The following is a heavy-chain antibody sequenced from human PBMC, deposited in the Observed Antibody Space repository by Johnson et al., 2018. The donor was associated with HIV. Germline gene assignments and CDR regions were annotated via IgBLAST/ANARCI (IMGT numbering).Heavy chain of an antibody. CDR3: ARDHLSSRGAFDI. D-gene: IGHD6-13*01. V-gene: IGHV3-9*01. Sequence: VQLVESGGGLVQPGRSLRLSCVASGFTFDDYAMHWVRQAPGQGLEGVSGISWNSGSIAYADSVTGRFTISRDNAKNSLYLQMNSLRAEDTALYYCARDHLSSRGAFDIWGQGTMVTVSS. CDR1: GFTFDDYA. CDR2: ISWNSGSI. J-gene: IGHJ3*02.